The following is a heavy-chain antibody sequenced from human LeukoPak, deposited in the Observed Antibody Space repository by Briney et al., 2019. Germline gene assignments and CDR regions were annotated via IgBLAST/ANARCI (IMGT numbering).Heavy chain of an antibody. D-gene: IGHD5-12*01. CDR2: ISGSGGST. CDR3: AKDLSWHSSSDYDFDY. Sequence: GGSLRLSCAASGFTFSSYAMGWVRQAPGKGLEWVSAISGSGGSTYYADSVKGRFTISRDNSKNTLYLQMNSLRAEDTAVYYCAKDLSWHSSSDYDFDYWGQGTLVTVSS. J-gene: IGHJ4*02. CDR1: GFTFSSYA. V-gene: IGHV3-23*01.